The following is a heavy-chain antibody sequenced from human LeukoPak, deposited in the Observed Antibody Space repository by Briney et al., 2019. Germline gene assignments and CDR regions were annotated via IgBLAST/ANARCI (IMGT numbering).Heavy chain of an antibody. CDR3: AREYQASAAAAGTMTDAFDI. CDR1: GGSISSYY. CDR2: IYYSGST. V-gene: IGHV4-59*01. Sequence: SETLSLTCTVSGGSISSYYWSWIRQPPGKGLEWIGYIYYSGSTNYNPSLKSRVTISVDTSKDQFSLKLSSVTAADTAVYYCAREYQASAAAAGTMTDAFDIWGQGTMVTVSS. J-gene: IGHJ3*02. D-gene: IGHD6-13*01.